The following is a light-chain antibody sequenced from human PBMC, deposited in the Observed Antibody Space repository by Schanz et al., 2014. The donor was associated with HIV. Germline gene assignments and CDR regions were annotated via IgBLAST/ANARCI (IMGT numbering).Light chain of an antibody. V-gene: IGLV1-47*01. J-gene: IGLJ3*02. Sequence: QSVLTQPPSASGTPGQRLTISCSGSSSNIGSNYVYWYQQFPGTAPKLLIYRDNQRPSGVPDRFSGSKSGTSASLAISGLQSEDEADYYCASWNVSLNGRVFGGGTKLTVL. CDR1: SSNIGSNY. CDR3: ASWNVSLNGRV. CDR2: RDN.